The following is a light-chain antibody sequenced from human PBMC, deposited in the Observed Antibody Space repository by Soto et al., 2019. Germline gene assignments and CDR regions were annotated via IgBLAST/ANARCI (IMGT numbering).Light chain of an antibody. CDR3: SSYAGSSNV. CDR2: EVN. CDR1: XXDXGGYND. V-gene: IGLV2-8*01. Sequence: QSALTXPPXXXXXXXXSVAISCTGTXXDXGGYNDVPWYQQHPGKAPKLMIYEVNKRPSGVPDRFSGSKSGNTASLTVSGLQAEDEADYYCSSYAGSSNVFGTGTKLTVL. J-gene: IGLJ1*01.